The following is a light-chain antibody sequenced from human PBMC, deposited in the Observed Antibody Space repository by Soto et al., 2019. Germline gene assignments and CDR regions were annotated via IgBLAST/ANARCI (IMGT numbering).Light chain of an antibody. CDR1: QSVSSSY. Sequence: EIVLTQSPGTLSLSPGERATLSCRASQSVSSSYLAWYQQKPGQAPRLLIYDASRATGIPDRFSGSGSGTDFTLTITRLEPEDFAVYYWHHYGTSALFGSGTKVDI. V-gene: IGKV3-20*01. CDR3: HHYGTSAL. J-gene: IGKJ3*01. CDR2: DAS.